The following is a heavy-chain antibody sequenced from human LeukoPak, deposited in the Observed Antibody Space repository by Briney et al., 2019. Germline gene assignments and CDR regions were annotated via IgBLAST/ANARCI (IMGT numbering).Heavy chain of an antibody. J-gene: IGHJ4*02. CDR2: IKSKADGGTT. Sequence: GGSLRLSCVVSGFTFSNAWMSWVRQAPGKGLEWVGRIKSKADGGTTDYAAPVKGRFSISRDGSKNTLYLQMNSLKTEDTAVYYCTNGDPFDYWGQGTLVTVSS. CDR3: TNGDPFDY. D-gene: IGHD4-17*01. V-gene: IGHV3-15*01. CDR1: GFTFSNAW.